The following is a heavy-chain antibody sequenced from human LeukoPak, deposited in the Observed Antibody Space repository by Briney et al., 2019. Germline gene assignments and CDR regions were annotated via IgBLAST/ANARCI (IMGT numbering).Heavy chain of an antibody. V-gene: IGHV4-34*01. J-gene: IGHJ4*02. Sequence: KTSETLSLTCAVYGGSFSGYYWSWIRQPPGKGLEWIGEINHSGSTNYNPSLKSRVTISVDTSKNQFSLKLSSVTAADTAVYYCARLRRRYSYGYDYWGQGTLVTVSS. CDR1: GGSFSGYY. CDR3: ARLRRRYSYGYDY. D-gene: IGHD5-18*01. CDR2: INHSGST.